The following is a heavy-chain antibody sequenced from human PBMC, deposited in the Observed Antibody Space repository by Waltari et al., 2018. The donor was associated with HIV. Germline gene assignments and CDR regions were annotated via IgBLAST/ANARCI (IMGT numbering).Heavy chain of an antibody. CDR2: MSYDGKT. Sequence: QVQLVESGRAVVQSGGSFRLSCGVSAFERRCFGRHWGRQAPGKGLEWVGVMSYDGKTYFSDDVKGRFTMSRDTSKNTMFLQMDRLKIDDRAVYYCARDLNMLYHGSGFDYWGPGTPVTV. V-gene: IGHV3-30*03. CDR1: AFERRCFG. CDR3: ARDLNMLYHGSGFDY. D-gene: IGHD3-10*01. J-gene: IGHJ4*02.